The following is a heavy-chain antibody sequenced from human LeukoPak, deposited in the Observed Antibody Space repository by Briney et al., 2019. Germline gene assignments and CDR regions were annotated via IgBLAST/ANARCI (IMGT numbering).Heavy chain of an antibody. CDR3: ARGTQTIFGVIDY. CDR2: IHPNNGST. CDR1: GYTFTGYY. J-gene: IGHJ4*02. D-gene: IGHD3-3*01. Sequence: ASVKVSCKTSGYTFTGYYMHWVRQAPGQGLVWMGWIHPNNGSTIYARSFQGRVTMTSDTSISTAYLELNSLISDDTAMYFCARGTQTIFGVIDYWGQGTLVTVSS. V-gene: IGHV1-2*02.